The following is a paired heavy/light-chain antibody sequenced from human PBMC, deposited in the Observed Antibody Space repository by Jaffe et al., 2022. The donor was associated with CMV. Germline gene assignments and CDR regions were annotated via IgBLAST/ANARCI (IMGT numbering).Light chain of an antibody. J-gene: IGKJ1*01. CDR3: QQYYSTPE. V-gene: IGKV4-1*01. CDR2: WAS. CDR1: QSVLYSSNNKNY. Sequence: DIVMTQSPDSLAVSLGERATINCKSSQSVLYSSNNKNYLAWYQQKPGQPPKLLIYWASTRESGVPDRFSGSGSGTDFTLTISSLQAEDVAVYYCQQYYSTPEFGQGTKVEIK.
Heavy chain of an antibody. Sequence: QVQLQESGPGLVKPSETLSLTCTVSGGSSSSYYWSWIRQPPGKGLEWIGYIYYSGSTNYNPSLKSRVTISVDTSKNQFSLKLSSVTAADTAVYYCARGDGDYGGPFDYWGQGTLVTVSS. J-gene: IGHJ4*02. CDR3: ARGDGDYGGPFDY. CDR2: IYYSGST. D-gene: IGHD4-17*01. V-gene: IGHV4-59*01. CDR1: GGSSSSYY.